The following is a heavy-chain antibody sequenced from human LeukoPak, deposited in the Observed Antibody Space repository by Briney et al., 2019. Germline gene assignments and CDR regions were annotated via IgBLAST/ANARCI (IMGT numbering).Heavy chain of an antibody. CDR1: GYTFTLYG. CDR3: AATSGNADY. Sequence: ASVKVSCKASGYTFTLYGITWVRQAPGQGLEWVGWISAYNGNTNYAQNLQGRVTMTTDTSTRTAYMELRSLRSDDTAVYYCAATSGNADYWGQGTLVTVSS. J-gene: IGHJ4*02. V-gene: IGHV1-18*01. D-gene: IGHD5-12*01. CDR2: ISAYNGNT.